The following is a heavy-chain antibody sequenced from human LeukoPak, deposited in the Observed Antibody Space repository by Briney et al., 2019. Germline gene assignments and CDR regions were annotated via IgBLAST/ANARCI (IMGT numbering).Heavy chain of an antibody. CDR3: ARGLGYCSGGSCLSA. J-gene: IGHJ3*01. Sequence: ASVKVSCKASGYTFTGYYMHWVRQAPGQGLEWMGWINPNSGGTNCAQKFQGRVTMTRDTSISTAYMELSRLRSDDTAVYYCARGLGYCSGGSCLSAWGQGTMVSVSS. CDR1: GYTFTGYY. V-gene: IGHV1-2*02. D-gene: IGHD2-15*01. CDR2: INPNSGGT.